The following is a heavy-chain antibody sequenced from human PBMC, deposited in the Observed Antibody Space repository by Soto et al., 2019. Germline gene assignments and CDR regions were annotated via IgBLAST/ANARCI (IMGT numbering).Heavy chain of an antibody. CDR2: ISAYNGNT. J-gene: IGHJ4*02. V-gene: IGHV1-18*01. D-gene: IGHD5-12*01. CDR3: GREGATNRPAEFDY. CDR1: GYTFTSYG. Sequence: QVQLVQSGAEVKKPGASVKVSCKASGYTFTSYGITWVRQAPGQGLEWMGRISAYNGNTNHAQKLQDRVTMTTDTSTSTAYMELRSLRSDDTAVYYCGREGATNRPAEFDYWGQGTLLTVSS.